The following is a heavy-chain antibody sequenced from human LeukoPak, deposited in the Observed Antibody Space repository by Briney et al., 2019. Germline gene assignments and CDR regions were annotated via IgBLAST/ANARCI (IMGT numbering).Heavy chain of an antibody. CDR1: GFTFSGSA. J-gene: IGHJ4*02. CDR3: TSRIRSVADDFDY. Sequence: GGSLRLSCAASGFTFSGSAMHWVRQASGKGLEWVGRIRSKANSYATAYAASVKGRFTISRDDSKNTAYLQMNSLKTEDTAVYYCTSRIRSVADDFDYWGQGTLVTVSS. D-gene: IGHD3-3*02. CDR2: IRSKANSYAT. V-gene: IGHV3-73*01.